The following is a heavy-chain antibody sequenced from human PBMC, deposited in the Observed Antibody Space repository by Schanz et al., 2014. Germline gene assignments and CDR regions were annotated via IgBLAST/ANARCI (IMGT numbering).Heavy chain of an antibody. V-gene: IGHV1-3*04. CDR2: INTASGNT. CDR3: TRGGYSYALSAFDI. CDR1: GYTFTDYL. Sequence: QVQLVQSGAEVKKPGASVKVSCKTSGYTFTDYLINWVRQAPGRRLEWMGWINTASGNTRYSEAFQGRVTMTRDTSASTVYLELSSLRSDDTALYYCTRGGYSYALSAFDIWGQGTMVTVSS. J-gene: IGHJ3*02. D-gene: IGHD5-18*01.